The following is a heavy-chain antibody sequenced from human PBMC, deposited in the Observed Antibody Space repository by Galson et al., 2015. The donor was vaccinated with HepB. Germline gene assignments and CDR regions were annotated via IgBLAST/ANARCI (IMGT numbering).Heavy chain of an antibody. Sequence: SLRLSCAASGFTFSSYWMSWVRQAPGKGLEWVANIKQDGSEKYYVDSVKGRFTISRDNAKNSLYLQMNSPRAEDTAVYYCARDYSSSWYPYYFDYWGQGTLVTVSS. CDR2: IKQDGSEK. V-gene: IGHV3-7*03. J-gene: IGHJ4*02. CDR3: ARDYSSSWYPYYFDY. CDR1: GFTFSSYW. D-gene: IGHD6-13*01.